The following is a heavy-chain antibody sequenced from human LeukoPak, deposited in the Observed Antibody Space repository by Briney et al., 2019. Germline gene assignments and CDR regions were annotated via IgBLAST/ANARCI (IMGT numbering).Heavy chain of an antibody. CDR3: GGDFRMTMVDY. V-gene: IGHV4-34*01. D-gene: IGHD4/OR15-4a*01. CDR1: GGSLSGYY. Sequence: PSETLSLTCAAYGGSLSGYYWSWIRQPPGKGLEWVGEINDSGSTKYNPSLKSRVTTSVATSTNLFALHLSSMTAADSAVSYCGGDFRMTMVDYWGQRTLVTVSS. J-gene: IGHJ4*02. CDR2: INDSGST.